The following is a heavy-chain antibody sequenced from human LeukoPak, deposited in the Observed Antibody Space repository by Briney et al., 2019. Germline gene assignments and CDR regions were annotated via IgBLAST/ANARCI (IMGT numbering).Heavy chain of an antibody. J-gene: IGHJ6*02. Sequence: GESLKISCKGSGYSFTSYWIGWARQMPGKGLEWMGIIYPGDSDTRYSPSFQGQVTISADKSISTAYLQWSSLKASDTAMYYCARRAEHYYYGMDVWGQGTTVTVSS. CDR1: GYSFTSYW. CDR2: IYPGDSDT. D-gene: IGHD1-14*01. V-gene: IGHV5-51*01. CDR3: ARRAEHYYYGMDV.